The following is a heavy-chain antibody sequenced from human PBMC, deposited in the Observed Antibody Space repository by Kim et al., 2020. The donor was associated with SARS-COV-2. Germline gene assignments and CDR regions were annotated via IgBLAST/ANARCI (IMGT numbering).Heavy chain of an antibody. V-gene: IGHV3-23*01. D-gene: IGHD3-3*01. CDR3: AKGRIATIFGVVPTFDY. CDR2: ISGSGGST. J-gene: IGHJ4*02. CDR1: GFTFSSYA. Sequence: GGSLRLSCAASGFTFSSYAMSWVRQAPGKGLEWVSAISGSGGSTYYADSVKGRFTISRDNSKNTLYLQMNSLRAEDTAVYYCAKGRIATIFGVVPTFDYWGQGTLVTVSS.